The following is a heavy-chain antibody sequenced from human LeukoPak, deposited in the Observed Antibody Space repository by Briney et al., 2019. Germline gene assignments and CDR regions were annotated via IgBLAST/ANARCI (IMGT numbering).Heavy chain of an antibody. D-gene: IGHD6-19*01. J-gene: IGHJ4*02. CDR1: GGTFSSYA. Sequence: GASVKVSCKASGGTFSSYAISWVRQAPGQGLEWMGRIIPIFGTANYAQKFQGRATITTDESTSTAYMELSSLRSEDTAVYYCARERSSGRDSPPDYWGQGTLVTVSS. CDR2: IIPIFGTA. CDR3: ARERSSGRDSPPDY. V-gene: IGHV1-69*05.